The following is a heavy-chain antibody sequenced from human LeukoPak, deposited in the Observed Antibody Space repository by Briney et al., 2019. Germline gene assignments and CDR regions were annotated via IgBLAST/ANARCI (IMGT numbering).Heavy chain of an antibody. V-gene: IGHV3-7*01. CDR1: GFIFSTYW. Sequence: PGGSLRLPCEASGFIFSTYWMSWVRQAPGKGLEWVANIKQDGSEKYYVDSVKGRFTISRDNAKNSLYLQMNSLRAEDTAVYYCARDPWFGELLSPNFDYWGQGTLVTVSS. CDR3: ARDPWFGELLSPNFDY. CDR2: IKQDGSEK. J-gene: IGHJ4*02. D-gene: IGHD3-10*01.